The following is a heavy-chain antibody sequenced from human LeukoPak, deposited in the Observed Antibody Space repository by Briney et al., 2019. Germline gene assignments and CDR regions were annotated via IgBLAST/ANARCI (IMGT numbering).Heavy chain of an antibody. J-gene: IGHJ6*02. CDR2: IYSGGST. CDR1: GFSFTNYW. Sequence: GGSLRLSCAASGFSFTNYWMHWVRQAPGKGLEWVSVIYSGGSTYYADSVKGRFTISRDNSKNTLYLQMNSLRAEDTAVYYCARAFRDYDFWSGYYSSYYYYGMDVWGQGTTVTVSS. CDR3: ARAFRDYDFWSGYYSSYYYYGMDV. V-gene: IGHV3-53*01. D-gene: IGHD3-3*01.